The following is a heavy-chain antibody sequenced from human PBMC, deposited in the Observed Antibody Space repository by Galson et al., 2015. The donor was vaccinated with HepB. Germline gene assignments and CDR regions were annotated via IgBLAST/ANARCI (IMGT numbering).Heavy chain of an antibody. CDR2: INAGNGDT. CDR3: ARGVARVAPNWFDPWGQSDYFDY. J-gene: IGHJ4*02. V-gene: IGHV1-3*01. D-gene: IGHD3-10*01. CDR1: GYTFTSYG. Sequence: SVKVSCKASGYTFTSYGVHWVRQAPGQRLEWMGWINAGNGDTKYSQKFQGRVTITRDTSASTAYVELSSLRSEDTAVYYCARGVARVAPNWFDPWGQSDYFDYWGQGTLVAVSS.